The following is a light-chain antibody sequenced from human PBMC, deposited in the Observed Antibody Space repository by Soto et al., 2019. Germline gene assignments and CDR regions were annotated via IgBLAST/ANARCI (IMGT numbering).Light chain of an antibody. CDR1: QSISSW. Sequence: DIQMTQSPSTLSASVGARVPITCRASQSISSWLAWYQQKPGKAPKLLIYGASSLESGVPSRFSGSGSGTEFTLTISSLQPDDFATYYCQQYNSYPTTFGQGTKVDIK. CDR3: QQYNSYPTT. V-gene: IGKV1-5*01. J-gene: IGKJ1*01. CDR2: GAS.